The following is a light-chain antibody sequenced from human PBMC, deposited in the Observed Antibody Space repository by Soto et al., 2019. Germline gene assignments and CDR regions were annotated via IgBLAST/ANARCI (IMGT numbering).Light chain of an antibody. V-gene: IGKV3-11*01. CDR3: YQRSDWPLT. CDR1: QSVRSY. J-gene: IGKJ4*01. Sequence: EIVLTQSPATLSLSPGESATLSYRASQSVRSYLAWYQQKVGQAPRLLIYDASNRAPGIPARFSGSGSGTDFTLTISSLEPEDSAVYYCYQRSDWPLTFGGGTKVEIK. CDR2: DAS.